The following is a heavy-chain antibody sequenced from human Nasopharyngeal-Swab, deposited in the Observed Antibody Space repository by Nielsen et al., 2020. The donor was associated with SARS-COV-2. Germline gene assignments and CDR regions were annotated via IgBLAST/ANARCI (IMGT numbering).Heavy chain of an antibody. Sequence: ASVNVSCKASRYTFTSYAMHWVRQAPGQRLAWMGWINAGNGSTKYSQKFQGRVTITRDTPASTAYMELSSLRSEDTAVYYCARDPRGDDAFDIWGQGTMVTVSS. D-gene: IGHD3-10*01. CDR2: INAGNGST. CDR3: ARDPRGDDAFDI. V-gene: IGHV1-3*01. J-gene: IGHJ3*02. CDR1: RYTFTSYA.